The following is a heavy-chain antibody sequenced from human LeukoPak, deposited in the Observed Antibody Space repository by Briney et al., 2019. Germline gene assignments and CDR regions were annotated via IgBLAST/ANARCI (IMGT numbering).Heavy chain of an antibody. CDR2: ISSDGRYI. D-gene: IGHD4-17*01. CDR3: AKDLRGGDYVYYFDY. J-gene: IGHJ4*02. V-gene: IGHV3-21*04. Sequence: GGSLRLSCAASRFTFIPYNMNWVRQAPGKGLEWVSSISSDGRYIYYADSVKGRFTISRDNSKNTLYLQMNSLRAEDTAVYYCAKDLRGGDYVYYFDYWGQGTLVTVSS. CDR1: RFTFIPYN.